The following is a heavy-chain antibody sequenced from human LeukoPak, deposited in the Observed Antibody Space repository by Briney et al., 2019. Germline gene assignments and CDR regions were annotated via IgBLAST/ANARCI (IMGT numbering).Heavy chain of an antibody. Sequence: GGSLRLSCAASGFTFSSYAMSWVRQAPGRGLEWVSAISGSGGSTYYADSVKGRFTISRDNSKNTLYLQMNSLRAEDTAVYYCAKDTRPYGSGSYYFDYWGQGTLVTVSS. J-gene: IGHJ4*02. D-gene: IGHD3-10*01. V-gene: IGHV3-23*01. CDR1: GFTFSSYA. CDR2: ISGSGGST. CDR3: AKDTRPYGSGSYYFDY.